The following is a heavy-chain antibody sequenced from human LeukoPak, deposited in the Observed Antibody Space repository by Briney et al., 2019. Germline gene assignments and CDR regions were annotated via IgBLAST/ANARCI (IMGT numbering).Heavy chain of an antibody. J-gene: IGHJ4*02. CDR2: IADDGGVK. D-gene: IGHD3-3*01. V-gene: IGHV3-30*03. CDR3: AREATWGEWYFDH. CDR1: GITFSRHG. Sequence: GGSLRLSCVASGITFSRHGMDWVRQAPGKGLEWVAVIADDGGVKQYADSMKGRFTVSRDNSKSTLYLQMNGLSVEDTAIYYCAREATWGEWYFDHWGQGTPVTVSS.